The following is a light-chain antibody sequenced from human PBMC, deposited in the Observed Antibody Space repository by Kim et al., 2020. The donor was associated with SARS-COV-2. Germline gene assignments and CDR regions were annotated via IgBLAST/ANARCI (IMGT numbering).Light chain of an antibody. J-gene: IGLJ2*01. Sequence: QSITISCTGTNSDVGSYNLVSWYQQHPGKAPKLMISEVSKRPSGVSDRFSGSKSGNTASLTISGLQAEDEADYYCCSYAGNSNVVFGGGTQLTVL. CDR3: CSYAGNSNVV. V-gene: IGLV2-23*02. CDR1: NSDVGSYNL. CDR2: EVS.